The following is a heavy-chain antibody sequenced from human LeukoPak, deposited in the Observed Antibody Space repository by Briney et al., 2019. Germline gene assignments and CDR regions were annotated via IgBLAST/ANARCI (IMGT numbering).Heavy chain of an antibody. V-gene: IGHV1-2*02. D-gene: IGHD3-9*01. CDR2: INPNTGGT. CDR3: ARDRRYFDFLYYYFGMDV. CDR1: GYNFTDYY. Sequence: ASVKVSCKASGYNFTDYYMHWVRQAPGQGLEWMGWINPNTGGTNLAQKFQGRVTMTRDASLKTAYMELSRLRSDATAVYYCARDRRYFDFLYYYFGMDVWGQGTTVTVSS. J-gene: IGHJ6*02.